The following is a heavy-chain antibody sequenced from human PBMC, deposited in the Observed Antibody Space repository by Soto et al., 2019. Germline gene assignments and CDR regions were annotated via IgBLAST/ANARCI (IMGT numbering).Heavy chain of an antibody. J-gene: IGHJ4*02. CDR1: GGTFSSYA. CDR2: IIPIFGTA. V-gene: IGHV1-69*12. D-gene: IGHD6-6*01. CDR3: ARDPGVIAARPVSLDY. Sequence: QVQLVQSGAEVKKPGSSVKVSCKASGGTFSSYAISWVRQAPGQGLEWMGGIIPIFGTANYAQKFQGRVRITADESTSTAYMELSRLRSEDTAVYYCARDPGVIAARPVSLDYWGQGTLVTVSS.